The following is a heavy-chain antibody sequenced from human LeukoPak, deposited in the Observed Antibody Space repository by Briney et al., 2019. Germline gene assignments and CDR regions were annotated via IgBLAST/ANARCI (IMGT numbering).Heavy chain of an antibody. J-gene: IGHJ4*02. CDR3: AREVRDVVAVPAAS. CDR2: VYHTGST. Sequence: SETLSLTCTVSGGSMSTDSFYWGWIRQPPGRGLEWIGTVYHTGSTYFNPALKSRLTLSVDTSKSQFSLNLSSVTAADTAVYYCAREVRDVVAVPAASWGQGTLVTVSS. V-gene: IGHV4-39*02. CDR1: GGSMSTDSFY. D-gene: IGHD2-2*01.